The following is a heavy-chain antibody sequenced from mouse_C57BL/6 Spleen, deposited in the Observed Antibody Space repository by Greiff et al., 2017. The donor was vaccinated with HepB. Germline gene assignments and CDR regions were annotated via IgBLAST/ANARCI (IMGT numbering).Heavy chain of an antibody. V-gene: IGHV5-4*01. Sequence: EVQLVESGGGLVKPGGSLKLSCAASGFTFSSYAMSWVRQTPEKRLEWVATISDGGSYTYYPDNVKGRFTISRDNAKNNLYLQMSHLKSEDTAMYYCARDWGNRYFDVWGTGTTVTVSS. J-gene: IGHJ1*03. CDR2: ISDGGSYT. CDR3: ARDWGNRYFDV. CDR1: GFTFSSYA. D-gene: IGHD2-1*01.